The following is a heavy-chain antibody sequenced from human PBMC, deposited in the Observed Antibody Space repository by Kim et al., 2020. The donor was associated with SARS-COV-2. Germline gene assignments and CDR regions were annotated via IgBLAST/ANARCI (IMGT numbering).Heavy chain of an antibody. CDR3: ARDTPGQKAYDI. J-gene: IGHJ3*02. Sequence: DYAGSVKSRITINADTSQNQLSLQLNSVSPEDTAVYYCARDTPGQKAYDIWGQGTMVTVSS. V-gene: IGHV6-1*01.